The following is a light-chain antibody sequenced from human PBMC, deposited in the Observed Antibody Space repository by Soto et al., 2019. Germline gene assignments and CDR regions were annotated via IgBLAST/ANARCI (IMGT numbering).Light chain of an antibody. CDR2: LGS. J-gene: IGKJ1*01. V-gene: IGKV2-28*01. CDR3: MQALQTPPT. Sequence: IVVTQSPLSLPVTPGETASISCRSNQSLRHVNGYSYLDWYLQKPGQSPQLLIYLGSNRASGVPDRFSGSGSGTEFTLTVSRVEAEDVGVYYCMQALQTPPTFGQGTKVEIK. CDR1: QSLRHVNGYSY.